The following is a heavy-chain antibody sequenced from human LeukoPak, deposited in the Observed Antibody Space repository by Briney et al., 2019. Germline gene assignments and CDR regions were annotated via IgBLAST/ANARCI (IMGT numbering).Heavy chain of an antibody. Sequence: GGSLRLSCAASGFSFSTYSMLWVRQAPGKGLEWVSGISGSGGSTYYADSVKGRFTISRDNSKNTLYLQMNSLRGEDTAVYYCAKDGYSSGWSLDYWGQGTLVTVSS. CDR2: ISGSGGST. CDR1: GFSFSTYS. CDR3: AKDGYSSGWSLDY. J-gene: IGHJ4*02. D-gene: IGHD6-19*01. V-gene: IGHV3-23*01.